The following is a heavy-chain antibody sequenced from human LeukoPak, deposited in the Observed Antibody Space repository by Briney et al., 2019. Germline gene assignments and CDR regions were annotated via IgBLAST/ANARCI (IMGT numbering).Heavy chain of an antibody. CDR2: IRYDGSNK. V-gene: IGHV3-30*02. J-gene: IGHJ4*02. D-gene: IGHD4-11*01. CDR1: GFTFSSYG. CDR3: ARVLGVPTVWDF. Sequence: GGSLRLSCAASGFTFSSYGMHWVRQAPGKGLEWVAFIRYDGSNKYYVDSVKGRFTISRDNSKNTLYLQMNSLRAEDTAVYYCARVLGVPTVWDFWGQGALVTVSS.